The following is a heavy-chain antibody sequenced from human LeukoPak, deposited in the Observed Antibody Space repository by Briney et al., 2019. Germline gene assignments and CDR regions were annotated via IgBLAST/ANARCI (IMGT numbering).Heavy chain of an antibody. D-gene: IGHD2-2*01. CDR1: GYSFTSYW. CDR2: IYPGDSDT. Sequence: GESLKISCKGSGYSFTSYWIGWVRQMPGKGLEWMGIIYPGDSDTRYSPSFQGRVTISADKSISAAYLQWSSLKASDTAMYYCVRLAVVPAARQANYYYMDVWGKGTTVTVPS. V-gene: IGHV5-51*01. J-gene: IGHJ6*03. CDR3: VRLAVVPAARQANYYYMDV.